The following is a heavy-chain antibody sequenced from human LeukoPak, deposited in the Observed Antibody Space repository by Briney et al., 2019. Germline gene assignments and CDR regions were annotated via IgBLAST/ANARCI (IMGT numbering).Heavy chain of an antibody. CDR1: GGSISSGSYS. CDR2: ISHSGNT. D-gene: IGHD6-19*01. J-gene: IGHJ4*02. CDR3: ARLQIAVAGTDYYFDY. Sequence: SETLSLTCAVSGGSISSGSYSWSWIRQPPGKGLEWIGYISHSGNTYYNPSLRSRVTISVDKSKNQVFLKLTSVTAADTAVYYCARLQIAVAGTDYYFDYWGQGTLVTVSS. V-gene: IGHV4-30-2*01.